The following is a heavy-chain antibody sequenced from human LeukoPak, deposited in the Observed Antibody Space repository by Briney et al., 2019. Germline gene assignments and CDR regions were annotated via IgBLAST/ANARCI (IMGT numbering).Heavy chain of an antibody. V-gene: IGHV3-30*02. D-gene: IGHD3-22*01. CDR1: GFTY. Sequence: GGSLRLSRAASGFTYGSPGSRQRAGVGGNTVCYADSVKGRFTISRDNSRNTLYLQMNSLRAEDTAVYYCAKRRGISDSARYMDVWVKGTTVTVSS. J-gene: IGHJ6*03. CDR2: TVC. CDR3: AKRRGISDSARYMDV.